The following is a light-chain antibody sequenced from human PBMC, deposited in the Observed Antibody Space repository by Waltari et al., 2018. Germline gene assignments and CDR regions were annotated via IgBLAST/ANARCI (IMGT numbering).Light chain of an antibody. V-gene: IGKV3-20*01. CDR1: QSVSSTY. CDR2: DAS. CDR3: QQCGSSPPT. Sequence: EIVLTQSPGTLSLSPGARATLPCRASQSVSSTYLAWYQQKPGQAPRLLIYDASSRATGIPDRFSGSGCGTDFTLIISRLEPEDFGVYYCQQCGSSPPTFGGGTKVQIK. J-gene: IGKJ4*01.